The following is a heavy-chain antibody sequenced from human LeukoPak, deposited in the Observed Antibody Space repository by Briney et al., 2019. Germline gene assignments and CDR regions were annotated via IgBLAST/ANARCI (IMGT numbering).Heavy chain of an antibody. J-gene: IGHJ4*02. Sequence: GGSLRLSCAASGFAFSSYAMSWVRQAPGKGLEWVSAISGSGGSTYYADSVKGRFTISRDNSKNTLYLQMNSLRAEDTAVYYCAKDFQWLGSFDYWGQGTLVTVSS. V-gene: IGHV3-23*01. CDR3: AKDFQWLGSFDY. D-gene: IGHD6-19*01. CDR1: GFAFSSYA. CDR2: ISGSGGST.